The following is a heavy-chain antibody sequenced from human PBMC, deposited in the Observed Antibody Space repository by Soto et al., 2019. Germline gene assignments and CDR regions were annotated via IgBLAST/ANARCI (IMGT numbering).Heavy chain of an antibody. J-gene: IGHJ5*02. CDR2: ISGSSIYI. CDR3: AREGALKPFSS. CDR1: GFTFSNYN. V-gene: IGHV3-21*01. Sequence: GGSLRLSCVASGFTFSNYNMNWARQAPGKGLEWVSHISGSSIYIHYADSVRGRFTISRDNAKNSVYLQMDSLRVEDTAVYYCAREGALKPFSSWGQGALVTVSS.